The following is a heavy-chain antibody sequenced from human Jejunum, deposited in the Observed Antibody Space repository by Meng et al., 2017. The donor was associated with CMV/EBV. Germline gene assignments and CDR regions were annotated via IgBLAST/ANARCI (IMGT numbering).Heavy chain of an antibody. J-gene: IGHJ4*02. Sequence: TASVGYISGEYWNWGRQTPGKKRECSGNIDFSRTTKYNPSLKSRVSISGDTTKSQVSLNRGSVAPEDMAVYYCARGWRTTSPWDYWGQGMRVTVSS. CDR2: IDFSRTT. CDR1: VGYISGEY. CDR3: ARGWRTTSPWDY. D-gene: IGHD1-14*01. V-gene: IGHV4-59*01.